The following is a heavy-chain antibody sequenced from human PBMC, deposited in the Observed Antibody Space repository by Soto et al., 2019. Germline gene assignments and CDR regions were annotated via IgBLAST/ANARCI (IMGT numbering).Heavy chain of an antibody. CDR3: ARDSQRVQIPSTGWFDP. CDR1: GYRFSTSS. V-gene: IGHV1-3*01. Sequence: QVQLVQSGAELKKPGASVKISCETSGYRFSTSSIHWLRQAPGQSLEWMGWINAADGDTKYSQKFQGRVTLSRDTSASTAYMELSSLTSEDTSIYYCARDSQRVQIPSTGWFDPWGQGTVVTVSS. D-gene: IGHD2-2*01. CDR2: INAADGDT. J-gene: IGHJ5*02.